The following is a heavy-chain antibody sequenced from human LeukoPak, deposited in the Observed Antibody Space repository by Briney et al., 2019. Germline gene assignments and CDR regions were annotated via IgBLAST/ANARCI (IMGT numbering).Heavy chain of an antibody. Sequence: SETLSLTCAVYGGSFSGYYWSWIRQPPGKGLEWIGEINHSGSTNYNPSLKSRVTISVDTSKTQFSLKLSSVTAADTAVYYCARGGHDILTGYYKPPPLDYWGQGTLVTVSS. CDR1: GGSFSGYY. J-gene: IGHJ4*02. CDR3: ARGGHDILTGYYKPPPLDY. D-gene: IGHD3-9*01. CDR2: INHSGST. V-gene: IGHV4-34*01.